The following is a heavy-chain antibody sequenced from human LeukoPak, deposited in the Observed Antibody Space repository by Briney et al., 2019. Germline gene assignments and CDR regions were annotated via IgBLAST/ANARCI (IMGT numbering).Heavy chain of an antibody. J-gene: IGHJ4*02. Sequence: GGSLRLSCAASGFTFASYAMSWVRQAPGKGLEWVSYISSSGSTIYYADSVKGRFAISRDNAKNSLYLQMNTLRAEDTAVYYCARDCSGGNCYRDPTFDYWGQGTLVTVSS. CDR2: ISSSGSTI. V-gene: IGHV3-48*04. D-gene: IGHD2-15*01. CDR1: GFTFASYA. CDR3: ARDCSGGNCYRDPTFDY.